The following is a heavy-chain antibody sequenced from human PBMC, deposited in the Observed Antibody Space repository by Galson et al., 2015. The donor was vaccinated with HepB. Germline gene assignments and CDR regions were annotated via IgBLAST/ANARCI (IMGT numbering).Heavy chain of an antibody. J-gene: IGHJ4*02. D-gene: IGHD3-3*01. V-gene: IGHV4-38-2*02. Sequence: TLSLTCTISGYSISSGYYWGWIRQPPGKGLEWIGSMYHSGSSYYNPSLESRVSISVDTSKNKVSLKLTSVTAADTAVYYCARSVGNDFWNGYEIYFDSWGQGTLVTVSS. CDR2: MYHSGSS. CDR3: ARSVGNDFWNGYEIYFDS. CDR1: GYSISSGYY.